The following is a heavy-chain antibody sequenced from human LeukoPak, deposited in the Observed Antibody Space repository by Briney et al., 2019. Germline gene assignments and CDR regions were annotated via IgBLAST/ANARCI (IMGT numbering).Heavy chain of an antibody. CDR1: GGSISSSNW. V-gene: IGHV4-4*02. D-gene: IGHD1-26*01. CDR2: IYHSGST. J-gene: IGHJ3*02. CDR3: ARQNGWELLAFDI. Sequence: SGTLSLTCAVSGGSISSSNWWSWVRQPPGKGLEWIGEIYHSGSTNYNPSLKSRVTISVDKSKNQFSLKLSSVTAEDTAVYYCARQNGWELLAFDIWGQGTMVTVSS.